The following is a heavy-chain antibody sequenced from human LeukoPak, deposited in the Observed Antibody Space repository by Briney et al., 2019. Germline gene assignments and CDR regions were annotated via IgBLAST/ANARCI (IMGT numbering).Heavy chain of an antibody. Sequence: SVKVSCKASGGTFSSYTISWVRQAPGQGLEWMGGIIPIFGTANYAQKFQGRVTITADESTSTAYMELSSLRSEDTAVYYCARGTPQYSSGWSYFDYWGQGTLVTVSS. CDR3: ARGTPQYSSGWSYFDY. CDR1: GGTFSSYT. V-gene: IGHV1-69*13. CDR2: IIPIFGTA. J-gene: IGHJ4*02. D-gene: IGHD6-19*01.